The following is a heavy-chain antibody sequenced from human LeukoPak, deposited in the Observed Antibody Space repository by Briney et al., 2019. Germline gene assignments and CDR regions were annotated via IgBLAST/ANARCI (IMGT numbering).Heavy chain of an antibody. J-gene: IGHJ4*02. CDR1: GYTFTSYG. CDR3: ARVMAAQESYVDY. CDR2: INPNSGGT. D-gene: IGHD5-24*01. V-gene: IGHV1-2*02. Sequence: ASVKVSCKASGYTFTSYGISWVRQAPGQGLGWMGWINPNSGGTNYAEKFQGRDTMTRDTSISTAYMELSTLRSDDTAVYHCARVMAAQESYVDYWGQGTLVTVSS.